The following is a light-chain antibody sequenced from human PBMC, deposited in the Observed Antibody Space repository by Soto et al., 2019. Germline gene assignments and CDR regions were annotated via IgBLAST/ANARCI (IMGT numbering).Light chain of an antibody. Sequence: SVLTQPPSASGTPGQMVTISCSGSSSSIGSNTVTWYHQLPGTAPKLLIHSSNQRPSGVPDRFSGSKSGTSASLAISGLQSEDESDYYCAAWDDSLNGYVFGSGTKVTVL. V-gene: IGLV1-44*01. CDR3: AAWDDSLNGYV. CDR1: SSSIGSNT. CDR2: SSN. J-gene: IGLJ1*01.